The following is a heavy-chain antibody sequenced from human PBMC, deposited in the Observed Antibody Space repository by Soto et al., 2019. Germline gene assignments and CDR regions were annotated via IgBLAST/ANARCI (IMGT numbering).Heavy chain of an antibody. Sequence: QVQLVSSGGGVVQPGRSLRLSCAASGFTFSSYGMHWVRQAPGKGLEWVAVISYDGSNKYYADSVKGRFTISRDNSKNTLYLQMNSLRAEETAVYYCANEAYWGQGTMVTVPS. CDR1: GFTFSSYG. CDR2: ISYDGSNK. CDR3: ANEAY. V-gene: IGHV3-30*18. J-gene: IGHJ1*01.